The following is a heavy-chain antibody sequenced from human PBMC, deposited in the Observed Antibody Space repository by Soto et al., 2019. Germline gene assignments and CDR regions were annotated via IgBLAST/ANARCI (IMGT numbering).Heavy chain of an antibody. CDR1: GGSISNYY. Sequence: SETLSLTCTVSGGSISNYYWSWIRQPPGRGLEWIGHIFYSGSTNYNPALKSRVTISVDTSKSQFSLKLSSVTAADTVVYYCARAYYDSSGYSRYFDSWGQGTLVTVS. CDR3: ARAYYDSSGYSRYFDS. D-gene: IGHD3-22*01. CDR2: IFYSGST. J-gene: IGHJ4*02. V-gene: IGHV4-59*12.